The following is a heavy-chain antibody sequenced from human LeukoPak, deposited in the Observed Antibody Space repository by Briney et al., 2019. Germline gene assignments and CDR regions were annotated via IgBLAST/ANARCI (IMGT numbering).Heavy chain of an antibody. Sequence: GGSLRLSCAASGLTFSDYYMSWIRQAPGKGLEWISYISGSGGIIYYADSVKGRFTISRDNAKNSLFLQMNSLRAEDTAVYYCARGSRNNWSDPWGQGTLVTVSS. J-gene: IGHJ5*02. CDR2: ISGSGGII. CDR1: GLTFSDYY. CDR3: ARGSRNNWSDP. V-gene: IGHV3-11*01. D-gene: IGHD1-26*01.